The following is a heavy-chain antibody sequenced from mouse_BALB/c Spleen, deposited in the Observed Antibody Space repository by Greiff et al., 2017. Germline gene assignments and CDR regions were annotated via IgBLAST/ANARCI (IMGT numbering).Heavy chain of an antibody. CDR2: ISSGSSTI. Sequence: VQLKQSGGGLVQPGGSRKLSCAASGFTFSSFGMHWVRQAPEKGLEWVAYISSGSSTIYYADTVKGRFTISRDNPKNTLFLQMTSLRSEDTAMYYCARGGIYYALDYWGQGTTLTVSS. J-gene: IGHJ2*01. V-gene: IGHV5-17*02. D-gene: IGHD2-1*01. CDR3: ARGGIYYALDY. CDR1: GFTFSSFG.